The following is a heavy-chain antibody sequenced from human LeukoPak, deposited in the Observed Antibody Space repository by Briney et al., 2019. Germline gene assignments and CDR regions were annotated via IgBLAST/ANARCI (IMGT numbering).Heavy chain of an antibody. CDR1: GYTFTGYY. Sequence: ASVKVSCKASGYTFTGYYVHWMRQAPGQGLEWMGWLNPNTGGTNYAQKFQGRVTMTRDTSISTAYMELSRLRSDDTAVYYCVRDRNGYDFVHWGQGALVTVSS. CDR3: VRDRNGYDFVH. CDR2: LNPNTGGT. J-gene: IGHJ4*02. V-gene: IGHV1-2*02. D-gene: IGHD5-12*01.